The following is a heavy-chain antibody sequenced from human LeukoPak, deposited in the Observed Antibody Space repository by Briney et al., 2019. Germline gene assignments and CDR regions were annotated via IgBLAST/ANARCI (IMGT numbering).Heavy chain of an antibody. CDR3: AKAYGSGNYHNYFDY. D-gene: IGHD3-10*01. J-gene: IGHJ4*02. CDR1: GFTLSSYG. CDR2: IRYDGSNK. Sequence: GGSLRLSCAASGFTLSSYGMHWVRQAPGKGLEWVAFIRYDGSNKYYADSVKGRFTISGDNSKNTLYLQMNSLRAEDTAVYYCAKAYGSGNYHNYFDYWGQGTLVTVSS. V-gene: IGHV3-30*02.